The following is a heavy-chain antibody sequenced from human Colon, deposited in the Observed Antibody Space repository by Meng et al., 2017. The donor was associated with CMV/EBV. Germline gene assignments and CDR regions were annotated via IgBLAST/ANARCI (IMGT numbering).Heavy chain of an antibody. Sequence: GESLKISCAASGFTFSAFPIHWVRQAPGEGLEWVAIISHDGTKKYYAESVKGRFSLSRDNSQNTVNMHMNSLRGDDTAVYYCARASNSSFDPWGQGTLVTVSS. CDR3: ARASNSSFDP. J-gene: IGHJ5*02. V-gene: IGHV3-30*04. D-gene: IGHD4-11*01. CDR2: ISHDGTKK. CDR1: GFTFSAFP.